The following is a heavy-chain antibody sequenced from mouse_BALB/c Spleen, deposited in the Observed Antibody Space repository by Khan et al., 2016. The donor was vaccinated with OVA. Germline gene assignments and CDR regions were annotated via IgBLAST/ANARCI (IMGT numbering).Heavy chain of an antibody. CDR1: GFNIKDYY. D-gene: IGHD2-3*01. J-gene: IGHJ3*01. V-gene: IGHV14-1*02. Sequence: VQLQQSGAELVRPGALVKLSCKASGFNIKDYYMHWVKQRPEQGLVWIGRIDPENGNTIYDPKFQGKASITSDTSSNTAYLQLSSLTSADTAVYYCARDGYSPWFAYWGQGTLVTVSA. CDR3: ARDGYSPWFAY. CDR2: IDPENGNT.